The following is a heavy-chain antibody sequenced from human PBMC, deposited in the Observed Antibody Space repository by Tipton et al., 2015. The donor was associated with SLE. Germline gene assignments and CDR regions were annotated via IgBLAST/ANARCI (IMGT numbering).Heavy chain of an antibody. CDR1: GGSFSGYY. Sequence: TLSLTCAVYGGSFSGYYWSWIRQPAGKGLEWIGRIYTSGSTNYNPSLKSRVTISVDTSKNQFSLKLSSVTAADTAVYYCARDSSEGHSWFDYWGQGTLVTFSS. J-gene: IGHJ4*02. CDR2: IYTSGST. V-gene: IGHV4-4*07. CDR3: ARDSSEGHSWFDY. D-gene: IGHD6-13*01.